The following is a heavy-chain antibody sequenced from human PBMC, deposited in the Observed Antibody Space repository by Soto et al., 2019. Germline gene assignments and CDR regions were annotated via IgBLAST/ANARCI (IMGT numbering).Heavy chain of an antibody. V-gene: IGHV1-2*02. Sequence: QVQLVQSGAEVRKPGASVKVSCKASAYTFTGYYMNWVRQAPGQGLEWMGWINPNNGVTNYAQKFQGRVTMTRDTSISTAYMDLSRLTSDDTAVYYGARGALAVANWFDPWGQGTQVTVSS. J-gene: IGHJ5*02. CDR3: ARGALAVANWFDP. D-gene: IGHD6-19*01. CDR1: AYTFTGYY. CDR2: INPNNGVT.